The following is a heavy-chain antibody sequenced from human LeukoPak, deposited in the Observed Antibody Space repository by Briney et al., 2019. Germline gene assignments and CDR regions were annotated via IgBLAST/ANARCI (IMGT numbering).Heavy chain of an antibody. CDR2: INYSGGT. Sequence: SETLSLTCAVYGGSFSGYYWSWIRQPPGKGLEWIGEINYSGGTNYNPSLKSRVTISVDTSKNQFSLKLSSVTAADTAVYYCARGGRRGYDYVWGSYRLDYWGQGTLVTVSS. J-gene: IGHJ4*02. CDR1: GGSFSGYY. CDR3: ARGGRRGYDYVWGSYRLDY. D-gene: IGHD3-16*02. V-gene: IGHV4-34*01.